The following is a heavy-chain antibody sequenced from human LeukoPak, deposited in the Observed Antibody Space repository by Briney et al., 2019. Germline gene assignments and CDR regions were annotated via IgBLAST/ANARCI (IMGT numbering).Heavy chain of an antibody. CDR2: INPNSGGT. CDR3: ARDRVGYSSGWFDY. D-gene: IGHD6-19*01. V-gene: IGHV1-2*02. CDR1: GYTFTGYY. Sequence: ASVKVSCKASGYTFTGYYMHWVRQAPGQGLEWMGWINPNSGGTNYAQKFQGRVTMTRDTSISTAYMEVSRLRSDDTAVYYCARDRVGYSSGWFDYWGQGTLVTVSS. J-gene: IGHJ4*02.